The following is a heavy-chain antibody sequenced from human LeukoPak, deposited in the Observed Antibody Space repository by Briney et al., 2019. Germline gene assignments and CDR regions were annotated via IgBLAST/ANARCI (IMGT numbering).Heavy chain of an antibody. Sequence: GESLKISCQGSGYSFTNFWIGWVRQPPGKGLEWMGIIYPGDSDTRYSPSFQGQVTISADRSISTVYLQWSSLKASDTAMYYCASARYDYVWGSYRYQYDYWGQGTLVTVSS. D-gene: IGHD3-16*02. CDR2: IYPGDSDT. V-gene: IGHV5-51*01. J-gene: IGHJ4*02. CDR1: GYSFTNFW. CDR3: ASARYDYVWGSYRYQYDY.